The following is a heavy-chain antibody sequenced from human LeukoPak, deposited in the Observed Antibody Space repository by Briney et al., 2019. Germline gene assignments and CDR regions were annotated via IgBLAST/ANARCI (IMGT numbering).Heavy chain of an antibody. Sequence: SETLSLTCTVSRGSISSYYWSWIRQPPGEGLEWIGYISYNGSTNYNPSLKSRLTISVDTSKNQFSLKLRSVTAADTAGYFFARLGGNWTSPARDSWGRGTLVTASS. CDR3: ARLGGNWTSPARDS. J-gene: IGHJ4*02. V-gene: IGHV4-59*08. CDR1: RGSISSYY. D-gene: IGHD4-23*01. CDR2: ISYNGST.